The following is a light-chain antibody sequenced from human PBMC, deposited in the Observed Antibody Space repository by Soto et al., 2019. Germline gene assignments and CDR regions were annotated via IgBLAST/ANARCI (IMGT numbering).Light chain of an antibody. V-gene: IGKV1-6*01. J-gene: IGKJ5*01. Sequence: AIRMTQSASCLSASVGDRGNIXCRASQGFRNDFVWYQQKPGKAPKLVIYAASSLQSGGPSRFSGSGSVTDFTRTISSLQPEDFATYYGQQANSFPITFGQGTRLEIK. CDR2: AAS. CDR3: QQANSFPIT. CDR1: QGFRND.